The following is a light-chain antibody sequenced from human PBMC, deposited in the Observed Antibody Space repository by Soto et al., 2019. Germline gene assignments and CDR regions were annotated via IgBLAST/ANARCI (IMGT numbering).Light chain of an antibody. Sequence: QSALTQPHSVSGSPGQSVTISCTGTNSDVGGYNYVSWYQQYPGKAPKLMISGVSERPSGVPDRFSGSKSGNTASLTISGLQAEDEADYYCCSYVDTDTWVFGGGTKVTVL. V-gene: IGLV2-11*01. CDR1: NSDVGGYNY. CDR2: GVS. CDR3: CSYVDTDTWV. J-gene: IGLJ3*02.